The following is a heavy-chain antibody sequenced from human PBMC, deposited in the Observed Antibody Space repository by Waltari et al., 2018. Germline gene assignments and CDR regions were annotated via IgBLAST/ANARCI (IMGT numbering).Heavy chain of an antibody. CDR3: AREGSGFDP. J-gene: IGHJ5*02. Sequence: EVQLVESGGGLVQPGGTMRLSGAASGFTFSTYNFNWVRQAPGRGLQWVSFISSSGDITYYTDSVKGRFTISRDIAKNSLYLQMNSLRVEDTAVYYCAREGSGFDPWGQGTLVTVSS. CDR2: ISSSGDIT. V-gene: IGHV3-48*01. CDR1: GFTFSTYN.